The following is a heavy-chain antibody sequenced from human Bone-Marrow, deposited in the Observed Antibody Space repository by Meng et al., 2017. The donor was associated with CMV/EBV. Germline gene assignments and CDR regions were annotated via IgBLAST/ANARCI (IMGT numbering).Heavy chain of an antibody. CDR3: AKDSGYCSSTSCYRYFDY. CDR1: GFTFSSYS. Sequence: GESLKISCAASGFTFSSYSMNWVRQAPGKGLEWVSSISSSGTYIYYADSVKGRFTISRDNAKNSLYLQMNSLRAEDTALYYCAKDSGYCSSTSCYRYFDYWGQGTLVTVS. J-gene: IGHJ4*02. V-gene: IGHV3-21*04. CDR2: ISSSGTYI. D-gene: IGHD2-2*03.